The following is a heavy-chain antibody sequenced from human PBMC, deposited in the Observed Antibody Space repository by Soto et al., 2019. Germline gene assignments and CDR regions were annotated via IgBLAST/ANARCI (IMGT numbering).Heavy chain of an antibody. J-gene: IGHJ4*02. D-gene: IGHD6-19*01. CDR1: GYTFTGYY. Sequence: QVQLVQSGAEVEKPGASVKVSCKASGYTFTGYYVHWVRQAPGQGLEWMGWINPNSGVTNYAHKFQGRVTMTRDTSISTAYMELSRLRSDATAVYYCARGGAVAGTEWGQGTLVTVSS. CDR3: ARGGAVAGTE. V-gene: IGHV1-2*02. CDR2: INPNSGVT.